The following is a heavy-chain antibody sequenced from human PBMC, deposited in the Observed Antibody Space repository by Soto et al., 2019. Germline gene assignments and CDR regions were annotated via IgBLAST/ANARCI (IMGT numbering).Heavy chain of an antibody. CDR3: AKDRTAAAGTYYYGMDV. D-gene: IGHD6-13*01. CDR1: GYTFTSYY. CDR2: INPSGGST. Sequence: ASVKVSCKASGYTFTSYYMHWVRQAPGQGLEWMGIINPSGGSTSYAQKFQGRVTMTRDTSTSTVYMELNSLRAEDTAVYYCAKDRTAAAGTYYYGMDVWGQGTTVTVSS. V-gene: IGHV1-46*01. J-gene: IGHJ6*02.